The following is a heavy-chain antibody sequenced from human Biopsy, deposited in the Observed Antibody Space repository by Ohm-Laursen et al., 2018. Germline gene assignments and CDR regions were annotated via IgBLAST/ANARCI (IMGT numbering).Heavy chain of an antibody. V-gene: IGHV3-23*01. CDR1: GFSFDNYA. CDR2: ISGSGGST. D-gene: IGHD2-2*02. Sequence: SLRLSCAASGFSFDNYAMNWVRQAPGKGLEWVSTISGSGGSTYYADSVKGRFTISRDASKNTLYLLMNSPRAEDTAMYYCAKGGYCTTTSCYMDVDYWGQGTLVTVSS. CDR3: AKGGYCTTTSCYMDVDY. J-gene: IGHJ4*02.